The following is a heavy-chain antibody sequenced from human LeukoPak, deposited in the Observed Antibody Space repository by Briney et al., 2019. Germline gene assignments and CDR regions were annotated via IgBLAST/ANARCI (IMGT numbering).Heavy chain of an antibody. V-gene: IGHV4-61*05. Sequence: SETLSLTCTVSGGSISSSSYYWGWIRQPPGKGLEWTGYIYYSGSTNYNPSLKSRVTISVDTSKNQFSLKLSSVTAADTAIYYCARAVSGRFDYWGQGTLVTVSS. CDR3: ARAVSGRFDY. CDR2: IYYSGST. CDR1: GGSISSSSYY. D-gene: IGHD6-19*01. J-gene: IGHJ4*02.